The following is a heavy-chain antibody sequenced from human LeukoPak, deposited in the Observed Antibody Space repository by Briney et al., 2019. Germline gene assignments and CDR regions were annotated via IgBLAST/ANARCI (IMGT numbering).Heavy chain of an antibody. J-gene: IGHJ4*02. CDR1: GFTFDNYA. D-gene: IGHD3-16*02. CDR3: AREGSIVARTDY. CDR2: ISFDGNQE. V-gene: IGHV3-30-3*01. Sequence: GRSLRLSCEASGFTFDNYAMHWVRQAPGRRMEWVAVISFDGNQEYYPDSVKGRFTISRDNSKNTLYLQMNGLKTEDTAVYYCAREGSIVARTDYWGQGALVIVSS.